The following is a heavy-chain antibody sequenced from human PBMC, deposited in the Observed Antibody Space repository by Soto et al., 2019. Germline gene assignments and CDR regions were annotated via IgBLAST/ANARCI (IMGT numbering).Heavy chain of an antibody. CDR3: AKSGSSGWYGWFDP. CDR2: IYWNDDK. Sequence: SGPTLVNPTQTLTLTGTFSGFSLRTRGVGVGWIRQPPGKALEWLGFIYWNDDKRYSPSLKSRLTITKDTSKNQVVLTMTNMDPVDTATYYCAKSGSSGWYGWFDPWGQGTLVTVSS. D-gene: IGHD6-19*01. V-gene: IGHV2-5*01. J-gene: IGHJ5*02. CDR1: GFSLRTRGVG.